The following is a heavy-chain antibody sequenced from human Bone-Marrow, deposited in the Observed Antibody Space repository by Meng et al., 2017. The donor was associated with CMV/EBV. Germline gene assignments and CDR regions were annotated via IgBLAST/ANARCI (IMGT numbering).Heavy chain of an antibody. D-gene: IGHD2-21*01. CDR2: ISYDGSNK. V-gene: IGHV3-30-3*01. CDR3: ARGVPSGWHIFEY. Sequence: CVTSGFTFNSYVMHWVRQDPGKGLEWVADISYDGSNKYYADSVTGRFTISRDNSKNTLYLQVNSLRPEDTAVYHCARGVPSGWHIFEYWGQGTLVTVSS. CDR1: GFTFNSYV. J-gene: IGHJ4*02.